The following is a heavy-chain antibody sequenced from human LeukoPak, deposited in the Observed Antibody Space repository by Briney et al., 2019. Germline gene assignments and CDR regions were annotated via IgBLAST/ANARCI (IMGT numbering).Heavy chain of an antibody. Sequence: PGGSLRLSCAASGFTVSSNYMSWVRQAPGKGLEWVSVIYSGGSTYYADSVKGRFTISRDNSKNTLYFPMNSLRAEDTAVYYCARASLGTMVRGVIRYYYMDVWGKGTAVTISS. V-gene: IGHV3-53*01. D-gene: IGHD3-10*01. CDR1: GFTVSSNY. CDR2: IYSGGST. J-gene: IGHJ6*03. CDR3: ARASLGTMVRGVIRYYYMDV.